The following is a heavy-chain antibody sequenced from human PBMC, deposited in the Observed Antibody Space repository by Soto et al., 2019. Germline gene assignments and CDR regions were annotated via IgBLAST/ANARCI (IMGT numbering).Heavy chain of an antibody. CDR2: INSDGSST. CDR3: ARVGYSSAWLLNY. CDR1: GFAFSSYW. J-gene: IGHJ4*02. D-gene: IGHD6-25*01. V-gene: IGHV3-74*01. Sequence: GGSLRLSCAASGFAFSSYWMHWVRQAPRKGLVWVSRINSDGSSTTYADSVKGRFTISRDNAKNTLYLQMNSLRAEDTAVYYCARVGYSSAWLLNYWGQGTLVTVSS.